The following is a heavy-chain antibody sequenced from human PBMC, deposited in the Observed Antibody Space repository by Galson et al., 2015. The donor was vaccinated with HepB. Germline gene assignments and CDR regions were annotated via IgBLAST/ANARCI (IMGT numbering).Heavy chain of an antibody. J-gene: IGHJ4*02. CDR3: AREYSASWYSGLGY. Sequence: SLRLSCAASTFIFSTYSMNWVRQAPGKGLEWVSYISSSSTTIYYADSVKGRFTISRDNAKNSLYLQMNSLRAEDTAVYYCAREYSASWYSGLGYWGQGTLVTVSS. CDR1: TFIFSTYS. V-gene: IGHV3-48*04. CDR2: ISSSSTTI. D-gene: IGHD5-12*01.